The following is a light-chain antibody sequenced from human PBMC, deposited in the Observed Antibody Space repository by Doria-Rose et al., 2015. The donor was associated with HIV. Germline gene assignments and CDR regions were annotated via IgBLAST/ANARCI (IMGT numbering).Light chain of an antibody. CDR3: QQYYDTPS. V-gene: IGKV4-1*01. CDR1: QSLLYTANHY. J-gene: IGKJ3*01. CDR2: WAS. Sequence: TQSAESRGMPLVQIATLDCMANQSLLYTANHYFAWYQQKPGQPPKLLIYWASTRQSGVPARFSGSGSGTDFTLTISSLEAEDVAVYYCQQYYDTPSFGPGTTVDIK.